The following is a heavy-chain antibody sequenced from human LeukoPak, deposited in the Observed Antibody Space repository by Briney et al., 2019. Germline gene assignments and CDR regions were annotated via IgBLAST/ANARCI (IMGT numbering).Heavy chain of an antibody. D-gene: IGHD1-1*01. CDR3: ARVTGGNWNYYYYYMDV. Sequence: SETLSLTCTVSGDSISSDSYYWGWIRQPPGKGLEWIGSMYYSGSTYYNPSLKSRVTISVDTSKNQFSLRLSSVTAADTAVYYCARVTGGNWNYYYYYMDVWGKGTTVTVSS. J-gene: IGHJ6*03. V-gene: IGHV4-39*07. CDR1: GDSISSDSYY. CDR2: MYYSGST.